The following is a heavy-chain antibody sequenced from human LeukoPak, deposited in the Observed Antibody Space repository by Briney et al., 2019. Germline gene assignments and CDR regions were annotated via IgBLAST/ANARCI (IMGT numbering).Heavy chain of an antibody. D-gene: IGHD3-16*01. CDR1: GFTFSSYS. J-gene: IGHJ6*03. Sequence: GGSLRLSCAASGFTFSSYSMKWVRQAPGKGLEWVSSISSSSSYIYYADSVRGRFTISRDNAKNSLYLQMNSLRAEDTAVYFCARVGGTMLQAHMDVWGKGTTVTVSS. CDR2: ISSSSSYI. CDR3: ARVGGTMLQAHMDV. V-gene: IGHV3-21*01.